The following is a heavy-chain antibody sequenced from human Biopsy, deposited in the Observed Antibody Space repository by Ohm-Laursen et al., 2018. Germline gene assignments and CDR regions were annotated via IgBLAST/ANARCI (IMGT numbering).Heavy chain of an antibody. CDR3: ARDYDTSGYYYVS. CDR1: GDSISSSTYY. CDR2: SIRNT. V-gene: IGHV4-39*01. D-gene: IGHD3-22*01. Sequence: SDTLSLTWSVSGDSISSSTYYWGWIRQPPGKGLEWIGSIRNTYFRTSLKSRVTMSVDTSKNQFSLKLSSVTAADTGVYYCARDYDTSGYYYVSWGQGTLVTVSS. J-gene: IGHJ5*02.